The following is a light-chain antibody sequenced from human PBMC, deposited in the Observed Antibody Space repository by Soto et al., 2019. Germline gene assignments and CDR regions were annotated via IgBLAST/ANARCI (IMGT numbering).Light chain of an antibody. CDR1: SIDVDDY. V-gene: IGLV2-11*01. J-gene: IGLJ1*01. Sequence: QSVLTQPRSVSGSPGQSVTISCSGTSIDVDDYVSWYQRHPGKAPKVIIYDATERPSGVPDRFSGSKSGNAASLTVSGLQAEDEADYYCCAHVGSSTYVFGSGTKVTVL. CDR2: DAT. CDR3: CAHVGSSTYV.